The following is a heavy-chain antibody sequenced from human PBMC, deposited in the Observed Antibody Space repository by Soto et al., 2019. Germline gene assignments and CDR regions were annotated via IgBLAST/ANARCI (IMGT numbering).Heavy chain of an antibody. Sequence: HPGGSLRLSCSASGFTFSSYAMHWVRQAPGKGLEYVSAISSNGGSTYYADSEKGRFTISRDNSKNTLYLQMSSLRAEDTAVYYCVNGYSGYDYGYRPEYYYYYGMDVWGQGTTVTVSS. V-gene: IGHV3-64D*08. CDR2: ISSNGGST. J-gene: IGHJ6*02. CDR1: GFTFSSYA. D-gene: IGHD5-12*01. CDR3: VNGYSGYDYGYRPEYYYYYGMDV.